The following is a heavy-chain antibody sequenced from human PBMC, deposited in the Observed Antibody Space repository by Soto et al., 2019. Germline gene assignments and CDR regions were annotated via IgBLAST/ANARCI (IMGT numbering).Heavy chain of an antibody. Sequence: ASVKVSCKASGYTFTGYYMYWVRQAPGQGLEWMGWINPNSGGTNYAQKFQGWVTMTRDTSISTAYMELSRLRSDDTAVYYCARADIVVVPAAKEYYYYGMDVWGQGTTVTVSS. J-gene: IGHJ6*02. D-gene: IGHD2-2*01. V-gene: IGHV1-2*04. CDR2: INPNSGGT. CDR3: ARADIVVVPAAKEYYYYGMDV. CDR1: GYTFTGYY.